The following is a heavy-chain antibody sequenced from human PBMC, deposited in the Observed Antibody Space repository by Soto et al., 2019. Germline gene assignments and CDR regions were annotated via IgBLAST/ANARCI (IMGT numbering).Heavy chain of an antibody. V-gene: IGHV4-4*07. J-gene: IGHJ4*02. CDR3: AREPLAHSYFDY. CDR2: MYRDERT. Sequence: PSETVSLTCTVSGASISGYYWSWIRQPAGKGLEWIGRMYRDERTNYNPSLKSRVTMSVDTSKNQFSLKLTSVTAADTAVYFCAREPLAHSYFDYWGQGTLVTVSS. CDR1: GASISGYY.